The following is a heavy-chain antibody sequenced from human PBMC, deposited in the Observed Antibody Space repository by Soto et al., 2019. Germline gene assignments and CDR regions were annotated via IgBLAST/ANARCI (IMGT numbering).Heavy chain of an antibody. Sequence: SETLSLTCTVSGGSISSGDYYWSWIRQPPGKGLEWIGYIYYSGSTYYNPSLKSRVTISVDTSKNQFSLKLSSVTAADTAVYYCARAYNPVGDFDYGMDVWGQGTTVTVSS. CDR1: GGSISSGDYY. CDR2: IYYSGST. CDR3: ARAYNPVGDFDYGMDV. D-gene: IGHD3-16*01. V-gene: IGHV4-30-4*01. J-gene: IGHJ6*02.